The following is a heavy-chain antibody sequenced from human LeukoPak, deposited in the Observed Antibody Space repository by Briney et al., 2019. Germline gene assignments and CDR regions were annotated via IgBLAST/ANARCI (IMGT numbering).Heavy chain of an antibody. V-gene: IGHV4-59*01. D-gene: IGHD3-10*01. Sequence: SETLSLTCTVSGGSISSYYWSWIRQPPGKGLEWIGYIYYSGSTNYNPSLKSRVTISVDTSKNQFSLKLSSVTAADTAVYYCVRAGYYGSGSYSHFDYWGQGTLVTVSS. CDR2: IYYSGST. CDR1: GGSISSYY. J-gene: IGHJ4*02. CDR3: VRAGYYGSGSYSHFDY.